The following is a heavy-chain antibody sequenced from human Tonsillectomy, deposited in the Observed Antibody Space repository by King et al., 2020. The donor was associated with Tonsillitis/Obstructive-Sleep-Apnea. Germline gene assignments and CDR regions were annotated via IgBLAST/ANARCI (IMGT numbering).Heavy chain of an antibody. Sequence: VQLVESGAEVKKPGESLRISCKGSGYSFTTYWINWVRQMPGKGLEWMGRIDPSDSYTDYSPSFQGHVSISADKSISTAYLQWSSLKASDTAMNYCASAGGYYSAMDVWGHGTTVTVSS. V-gene: IGHV5-10-1*03. J-gene: IGHJ6*02. D-gene: IGHD3-10*01. CDR2: IDPSDSYT. CDR1: GYSFTTYW. CDR3: ASAGGYYSAMDV.